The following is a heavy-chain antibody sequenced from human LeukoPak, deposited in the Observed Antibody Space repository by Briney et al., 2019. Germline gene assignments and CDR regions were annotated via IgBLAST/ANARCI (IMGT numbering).Heavy chain of an antibody. D-gene: IGHD4-11*01. CDR2: IYTSGST. V-gene: IGHV4-4*07. Sequence: PSETLSLTCTVSGGSISSYYWSWIRQPAGKGLEWIGRIYTSGSTNYNPSLKSRVTMSVDTSKNQFSLKLSSVTAADTAVYYCARDAPTTDLYYYYYYMDVWGKGTTVTVSS. J-gene: IGHJ6*03. CDR1: GGSISSYY. CDR3: ARDAPTTDLYYYYYYMDV.